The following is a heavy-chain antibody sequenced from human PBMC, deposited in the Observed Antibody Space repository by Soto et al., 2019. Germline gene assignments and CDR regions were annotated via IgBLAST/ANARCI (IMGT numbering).Heavy chain of an antibody. CDR3: AREVRSIAAAGTDPRFDP. D-gene: IGHD6-13*01. V-gene: IGHV1-69*13. CDR1: GGTFSSYA. CDR2: IIPIFGTA. Sequence: SVKVSCKASGGTFSSYAISWVRQAPGQGLEWMGGIIPIFGTANYAQKFQGRVTITADESTSTAYMELSSLRSEDTAVYYCAREVRSIAAAGTDPRFDPWGQGTLVTVSS. J-gene: IGHJ5*02.